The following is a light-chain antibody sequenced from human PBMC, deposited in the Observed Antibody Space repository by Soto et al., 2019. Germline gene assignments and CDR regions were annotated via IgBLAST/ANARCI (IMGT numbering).Light chain of an antibody. V-gene: IGLV2-18*02. CDR2: EVS. CDR3: SSYTSSSTLVV. J-gene: IGLJ2*01. Sequence: QSALTQPPSVSGSPGQSVTISCTGTSSDVGSYNRVSWYQQPPGTAPKLMIYEVSNRPSGVPDRFSGSKSGNTASLTISGLQAEDEAVYYCSSYTSSSTLVVFGGGTKLTVL. CDR1: SSDVGSYNR.